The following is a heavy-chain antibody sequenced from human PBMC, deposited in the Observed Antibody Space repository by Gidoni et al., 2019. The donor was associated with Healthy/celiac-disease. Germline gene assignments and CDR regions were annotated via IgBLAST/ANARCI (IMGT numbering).Heavy chain of an antibody. CDR1: GGSIISYY. CDR2: IYYSGST. V-gene: IGHV4-59*01. J-gene: IGHJ4*02. Sequence: HVQLHESGPGLVKPSETLSLTSTVPGGSIISYYWSWIRQPPGKGLEWIGSIYYSGSTKYNPSRKSRVNISVDTSKNQFSLKLSSVTAADTAVYYGARVHGEQSNDYWGQGTLVTVSS. D-gene: IGHD4-17*01. CDR3: ARVHGEQSNDY.